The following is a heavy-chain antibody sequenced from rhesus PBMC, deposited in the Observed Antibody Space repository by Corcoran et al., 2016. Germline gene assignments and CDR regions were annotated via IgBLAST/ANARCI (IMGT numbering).Heavy chain of an antibody. D-gene: IGHD3-9*01. J-gene: IGHJ4*01. Sequence: QVQLQESGPAVVKPSETLALTCAVSGGSISSSNWWSWIRQSPGKGLEWLGGLYGGSGSTRANPSLMGRVTISIDTSKNQFALWLRSVTAADTAVYYCAARRGYHDYAKFDYWGQGVLVTVSS. CDR3: AARRGYHDYAKFDY. V-gene: IGHV4-93*02. CDR2: LYGGSGST. CDR1: GGSISSSNW.